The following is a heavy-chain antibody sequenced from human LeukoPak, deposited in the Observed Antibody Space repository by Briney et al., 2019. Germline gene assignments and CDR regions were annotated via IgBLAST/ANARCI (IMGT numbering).Heavy chain of an antibody. D-gene: IGHD3-16*01. V-gene: IGHV3-23*01. CDR1: GFTFSGHS. CDR2: IFGNGVNT. Sequence: GGSLRLSCAASGFTFSGHSMTWVRQTPGKGLEGVSVIFGNGVNTYYADSLKGRFTISRDNSKSTLYLQMNSLRADDTAVYYCARVGDWSNYFGMDAWGQGTTVSVSS. J-gene: IGHJ6*02. CDR3: ARVGDWSNYFGMDA.